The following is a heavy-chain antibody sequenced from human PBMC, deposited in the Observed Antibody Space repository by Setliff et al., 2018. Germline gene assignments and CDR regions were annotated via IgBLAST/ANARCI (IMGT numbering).Heavy chain of an antibody. CDR1: GYRFTSNW. Sequence: GESLKISCKGSGYRFTSNWIGWVRQMPGKGLEWMGLVFPVDSDTRYSPSFQDQVTISADKSISTASLQWRSLKASDTAMYYCARLGPLDVFDIWGQGTMVTVSS. CDR3: ARLGPLDVFDI. CDR2: VFPVDSDT. D-gene: IGHD3-16*01. V-gene: IGHV5-51*01. J-gene: IGHJ3*02.